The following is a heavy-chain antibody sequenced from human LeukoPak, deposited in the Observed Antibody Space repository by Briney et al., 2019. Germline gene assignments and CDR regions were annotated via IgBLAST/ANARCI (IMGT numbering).Heavy chain of an antibody. D-gene: IGHD3-22*01. Sequence: GGSLRLSCAASGFTFSSYGMYWVRQAPGKGLEWVAFIRYDGSNKYYADSVEGRFTISRDNSKNTLYLQMNSLRAEDTAVYYCAKFGEYYYDSSGYYADYWGQGTLVTVSS. V-gene: IGHV3-30*02. CDR1: GFTFSSYG. J-gene: IGHJ4*02. CDR2: IRYDGSNK. CDR3: AKFGEYYYDSSGYYADY.